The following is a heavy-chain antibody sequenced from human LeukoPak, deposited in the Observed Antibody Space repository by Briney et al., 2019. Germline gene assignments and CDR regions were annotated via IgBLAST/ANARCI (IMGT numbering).Heavy chain of an antibody. CDR1: GYTFTDYY. J-gene: IGHJ4*02. CDR2: INPNSGGT. V-gene: IGHV1-2*02. D-gene: IGHD5-18*01. Sequence: ASAKVSCKASGYTFTDYYMHWVRQAPGQGLEWMGWINPNSGGTNYAQKFQGRVTMTRDTSISTAYMELSRLRSDDTAVYYCARSPNTAMLYFDYWGQGTLVTVSS. CDR3: ARSPNTAMLYFDY.